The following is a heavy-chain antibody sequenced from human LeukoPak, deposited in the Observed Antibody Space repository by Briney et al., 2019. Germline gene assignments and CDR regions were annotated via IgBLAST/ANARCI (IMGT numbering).Heavy chain of an antibody. CDR1: GFTVSSNY. CDR3: ARRGETTVTTLDY. CDR2: IYSGGST. J-gene: IGHJ4*02. V-gene: IGHV3-66*04. D-gene: IGHD4-17*01. Sequence: GGSLRLSCADSGFTVSSNYMRWVRQAPGKGLEWVSVIYSGGSTHYADSVKGRFTISRDNSKNTLYLQMNSLRAEDTAVYYCARRGETTVTTLDYWGQGTLVTVSS.